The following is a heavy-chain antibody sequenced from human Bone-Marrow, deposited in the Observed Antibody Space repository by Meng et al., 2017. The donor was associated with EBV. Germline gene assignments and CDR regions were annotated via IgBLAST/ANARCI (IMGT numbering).Heavy chain of an antibody. CDR2: IWHGGNT. V-gene: IGHV4-4*02. D-gene: IGHD5-24*01. J-gene: IGHJ4*02. CDR1: GASISGSNW. Sequence: QGPLLGSGPGLVKPSGTLSLTCAVSGASISGSNWWSWVRQPPGKGLEWIGEIWHGGNTNYNPSLKSRVTISVDKSGNQFSLNLNSVTAADTAVYYCARGNAYNVPSFDYWGQGTLVTVSS. CDR3: ARGNAYNVPSFDY.